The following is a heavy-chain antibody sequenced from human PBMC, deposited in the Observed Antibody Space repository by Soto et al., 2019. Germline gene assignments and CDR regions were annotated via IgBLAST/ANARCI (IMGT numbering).Heavy chain of an antibody. CDR1: GFTFSSYA. CDR3: ARAGPHGIVVVWGCFDY. CDR2: ISYDGSNK. V-gene: IGHV3-30-3*01. D-gene: IGHD3-22*01. J-gene: IGHJ4*02. Sequence: QVQLVESGGGVVQPGRSLRLSCAASGFTFSSYAMHWVRQAPGKGLEWVAVISYDGSNKYYADSVKGRFTISRDNSKNTLYLQMNSRRAEDTAVYYCARAGPHGIVVVWGCFDYWGQGTLVTVSS.